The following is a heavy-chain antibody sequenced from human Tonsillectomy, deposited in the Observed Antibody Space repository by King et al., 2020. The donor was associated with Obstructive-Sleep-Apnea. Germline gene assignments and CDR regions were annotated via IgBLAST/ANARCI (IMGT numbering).Heavy chain of an antibody. Sequence: VQLVESGGGLVKPGGSLRLSCAASGITFSSYSMNWVRQAPGKGLEWVSSISSSSIYIYYADSVKGRFTNSRDNAKNSLYLQMNSLGVEDTAMYYCAKEGYYYESSGYDEAFDIWGQGTMVTVSS. D-gene: IGHD3-22*01. CDR3: AKEGYYYESSGYDEAFDI. CDR2: ISSSSIYI. V-gene: IGHV3-21*01. J-gene: IGHJ3*02. CDR1: GITFSSYS.